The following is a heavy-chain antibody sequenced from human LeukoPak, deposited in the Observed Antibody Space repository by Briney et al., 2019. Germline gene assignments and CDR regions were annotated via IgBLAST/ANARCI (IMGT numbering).Heavy chain of an antibody. V-gene: IGHV3-72*01. CDR3: TRVRYGGVYYFDY. Sequence: PGGSLRLSCAASGFTFSDHYMDWVRQAPGKGLEWVGRSRNRANSYTTEYAASVKGRFTISRDNSKNSPYLQMNSLKTEDTAVYYCTRVRYGGVYYFDYWGQGTLVTVSS. D-gene: IGHD4-23*01. CDR2: SRNRANSYTT. CDR1: GFTFSDHY. J-gene: IGHJ4*02.